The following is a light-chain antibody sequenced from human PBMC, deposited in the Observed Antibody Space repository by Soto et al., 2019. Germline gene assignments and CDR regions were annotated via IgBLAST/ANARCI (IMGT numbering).Light chain of an antibody. CDR2: GNN. Sequence: QSVLTQPPSVSGAPGQRVTISCTGSRSNIGAHFDVHWYQQLPGTAPKLLIYGNNNRPSGVPDRFSGSKSGTSASLAITGLQAEAEADYYCQSYDSSLSGVVFGGGTKLTVL. CDR1: RSNIGAHFD. J-gene: IGLJ2*01. CDR3: QSYDSSLSGVV. V-gene: IGLV1-40*01.